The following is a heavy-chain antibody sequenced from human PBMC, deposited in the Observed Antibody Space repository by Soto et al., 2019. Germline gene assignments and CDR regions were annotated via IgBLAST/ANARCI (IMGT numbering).Heavy chain of an antibody. CDR2: IIPIFGTA. J-gene: IGHJ4*02. D-gene: IGHD6-25*01. Sequence: RASVKVSCKASGGTFSSYAISWVRQAPGQGLEWMGGIIPIFGTANYAQKFQGRVTITADESTSTAYVELSSLRSEDTAVYYCARERRHDYFDYWGQGTLVTVSP. CDR3: ARERRHDYFDY. CDR1: GGTFSSYA. V-gene: IGHV1-69*13.